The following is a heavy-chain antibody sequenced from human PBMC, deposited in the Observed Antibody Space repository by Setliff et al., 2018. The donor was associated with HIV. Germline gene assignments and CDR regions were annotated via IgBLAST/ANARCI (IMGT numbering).Heavy chain of an antibody. Sequence: GESLKISCKGFGYKFTDYWVGWVRQMPGEGLEWMGVIYGDGSDPRYSPSFQGQVTISVDKPINTAYLRWTSLKASDTALYYCASSITVAAGRSHYYYAMDVWGQGTTVTVSS. D-gene: IGHD1-20*01. CDR3: ASSITVAAGRSHYYYAMDV. CDR2: IYGDGSDP. CDR1: GYKFTDYW. J-gene: IGHJ6*02. V-gene: IGHV5-51*04.